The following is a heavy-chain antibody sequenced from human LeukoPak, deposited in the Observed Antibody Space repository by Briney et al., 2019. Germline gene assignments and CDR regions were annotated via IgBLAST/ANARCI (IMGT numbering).Heavy chain of an antibody. CDR1: GFTFSNYG. Sequence: GGSLRLSCPSSGFTFSNYGMHWVRQAPGKGLEWVAVIWYDGSNKYYADSVKGRFTISRDNSKNTLYLQMNSLRAEDTAVYYCARNYGAYYFDYWGQGTLVTVSS. CDR3: ARNYGAYYFDY. J-gene: IGHJ4*02. D-gene: IGHD4/OR15-4a*01. V-gene: IGHV3-33*01. CDR2: IWYDGSNK.